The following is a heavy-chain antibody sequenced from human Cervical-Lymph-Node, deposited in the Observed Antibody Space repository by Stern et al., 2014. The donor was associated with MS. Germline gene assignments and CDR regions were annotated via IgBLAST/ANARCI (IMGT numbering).Heavy chain of an antibody. J-gene: IGHJ4*02. CDR1: GFSLTSSGVG. Sequence: QITLKESGPTLVKPTQTLTLTCSFSGFSLTSSGVGVGLVRQSPGKALECLAVIYWDDNKFYSPSLKTRLTITKDTSRNQVVLSMTNVDPVDTATYFCAHELRTYHDVWSGYDERFYFDSWGQGTLVTVSS. CDR2: IYWDDNK. CDR3: AHELRTYHDVWSGYDERFYFDS. V-gene: IGHV2-5*02. D-gene: IGHD3-3*01.